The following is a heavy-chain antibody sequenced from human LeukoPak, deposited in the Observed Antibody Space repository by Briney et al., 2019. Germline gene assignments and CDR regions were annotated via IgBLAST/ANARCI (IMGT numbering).Heavy chain of an antibody. Sequence: GGSLRLSCAASGFTFSSYEMNWVRQAPGKGLEWVSYISSSGSTIYYADSVKGRFTISRDNAKNSLYLQMNSLRAEDTAVYYCARVWMWAAAGTLDYWGQGTLVTVSS. CDR3: ARVWMWAAAGTLDY. D-gene: IGHD6-13*01. J-gene: IGHJ4*02. CDR2: ISSSGSTI. CDR1: GFTFSSYE. V-gene: IGHV3-48*03.